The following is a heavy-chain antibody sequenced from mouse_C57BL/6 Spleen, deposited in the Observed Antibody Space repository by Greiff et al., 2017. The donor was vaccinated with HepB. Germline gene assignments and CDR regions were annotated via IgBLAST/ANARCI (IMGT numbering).Heavy chain of an antibody. Sequence: EVQLVESGEGLVKPGGSLKLSCAASGFTFSSYAMSWVRQTPEKRLEWVAYISSGGDYIYYADTVKGRFTISRDNARNTLYLQMSSLKSEDTAMYYCTRSPSTMVRAWFAYWGQVTLVTVSA. D-gene: IGHD2-2*01. J-gene: IGHJ3*01. V-gene: IGHV5-9-1*02. CDR1: GFTFSSYA. CDR2: ISSGGDYI. CDR3: TRSPSTMVRAWFAY.